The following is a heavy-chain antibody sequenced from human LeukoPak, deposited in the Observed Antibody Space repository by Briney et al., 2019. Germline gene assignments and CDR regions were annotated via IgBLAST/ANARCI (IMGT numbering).Heavy chain of an antibody. CDR3: ARDPGLGVVVPLHYYYYGMDV. V-gene: IGHV1-18*01. CDR2: ISAYNGNT. J-gene: IGHJ6*02. Sequence: ASVKVSCKASGYTFTSYGISWVRQAPGQGLEWMGWISAYNGNTNYAQKLQGRVTMTTDTSTSTAYMELRSLRSDDTAVYYCARDPGLGVVVPLHYYYYGMDVWGQGTTVTVSS. D-gene: IGHD2-2*01. CDR1: GYTFTSYG.